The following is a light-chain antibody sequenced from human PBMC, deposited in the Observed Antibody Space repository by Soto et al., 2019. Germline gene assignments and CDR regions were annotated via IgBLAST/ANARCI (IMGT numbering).Light chain of an antibody. CDR3: TSYTNTNTLV. CDR2: DVT. V-gene: IGLV2-14*03. J-gene: IGLJ2*01. CDR1: SSDIGIYNF. Sequence: QAVVTQPASVSASPGQSITISCTGTSSDIGIYNFVSWYQQHPGKAPKLLVYDVTNRPSGVSNRFSGSKSGSTASLTISGLQAEDEADYYCTSYTNTNTLVFGGGTKLTVL.